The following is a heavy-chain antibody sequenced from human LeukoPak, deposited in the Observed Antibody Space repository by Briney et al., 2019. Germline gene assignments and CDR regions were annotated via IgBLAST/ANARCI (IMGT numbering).Heavy chain of an antibody. J-gene: IGHJ3*02. CDR3: ARVSVAIKDAFDI. Sequence: GGSLRLSCAASGFTFSDYYMSWIRQAPGKGLEWVSYISSSGSTIYYADSVKGRFTISRDNAKNSLYLQMNSLRAEDTAVYYCARVSVAIKDAFDIWGQGTMVTVSS. D-gene: IGHD3-22*01. CDR2: ISSSGSTI. CDR1: GFTFSDYY. V-gene: IGHV3-11*04.